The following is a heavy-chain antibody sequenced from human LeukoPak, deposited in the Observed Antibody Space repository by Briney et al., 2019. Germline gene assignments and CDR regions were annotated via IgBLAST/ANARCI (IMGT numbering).Heavy chain of an antibody. D-gene: IGHD6-13*01. Sequence: GGSLRLSCAASGFTFSSYWMHWVRHAPGKGLVWVSRINSDGSSTSYADSVKGRFTISRDNAKNTLYLQMNSLRAEDTAVYYCAREGYSSWYYDVWGKGTTVTVSS. J-gene: IGHJ6*04. V-gene: IGHV3-74*01. CDR1: GFTFSSYW. CDR3: AREGYSSWYYDV. CDR2: INSDGSST.